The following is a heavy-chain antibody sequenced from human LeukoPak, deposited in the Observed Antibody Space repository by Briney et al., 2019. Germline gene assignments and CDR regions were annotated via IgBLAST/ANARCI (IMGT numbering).Heavy chain of an antibody. CDR3: GKDGPRVAGTSSWFDP. CDR2: ISSSGGST. V-gene: IGHV3-23*01. CDR1: GFIFSNYA. D-gene: IGHD6-19*01. Sequence: GGSLRLSCAASGFIFSNYAMSWVRQAPGKGLDWVSGISSSGGSTYYADSVKGRFTISRDNSKNTLFLQMNSLGAEDTAVYYCGKDGPRVAGTSSWFDPWGQGTLVTVSS. J-gene: IGHJ5*02.